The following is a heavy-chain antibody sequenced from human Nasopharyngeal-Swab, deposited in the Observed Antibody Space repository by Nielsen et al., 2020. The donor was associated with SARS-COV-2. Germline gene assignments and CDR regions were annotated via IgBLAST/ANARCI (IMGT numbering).Heavy chain of an antibody. CDR3: AKQRGDTAMVFDF. D-gene: IGHD5-18*01. CDR2: IHYSGNR. J-gene: IGHJ4*02. V-gene: IGHV4-39*01. Sequence: RQAPGKGLEWIGTIHYSGNRFYNPSLRSRLSISVDTSKNQFSLLLSSVTAADTAVYYCAKQRGDTAMVFDFWGQGTLITVSS.